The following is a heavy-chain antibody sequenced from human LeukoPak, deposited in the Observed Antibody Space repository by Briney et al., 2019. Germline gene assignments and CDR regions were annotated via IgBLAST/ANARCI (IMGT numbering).Heavy chain of an antibody. J-gene: IGHJ4*02. CDR2: INPSGGNI. V-gene: IGHV1-46*01. Sequence: ASVKVSCKASGYTFTGYYMHWVRQAPGQGLEWMGIINPSGGNINYAQKFQGRVTMTRDTSTSTVYMELSSLRSEDTAVYFCARDQGLTGYFDYWGQGTLVTVSS. CDR3: ARDQGLTGYFDY. D-gene: IGHD3-9*01. CDR1: GYTFTGYY.